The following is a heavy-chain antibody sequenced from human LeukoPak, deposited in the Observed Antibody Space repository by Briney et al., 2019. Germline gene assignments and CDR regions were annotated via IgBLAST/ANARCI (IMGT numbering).Heavy chain of an antibody. CDR1: GFTFSSYS. CDR2: ISSSSSYI. J-gene: IGHJ3*02. CDR3: ARAEWFGVVPGAFDI. V-gene: IGHV3-21*01. D-gene: IGHD3-10*01. Sequence: KPGGSLRLSCAASGFTFSSYSMNWVRQAPGKGLEWVSSISSSSSYIYYADSMKGRFTISRDNAKKSLYLQMNSLRAEDTAVYYCARAEWFGVVPGAFDIWGQGTMVTVSS.